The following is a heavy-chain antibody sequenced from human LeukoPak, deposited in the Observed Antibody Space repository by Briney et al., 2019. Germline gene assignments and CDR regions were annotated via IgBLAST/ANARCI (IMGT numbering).Heavy chain of an antibody. CDR1: GYSFTSYW. CDR2: IYPGDSDT. Sequence: GESLKISCKGSGYSFTSYWIGWVRQMPGKGLEWMGVIYPGDSDTRYSPSFQGQVTISADKSISTAYLQWSSLKASDTAMYYCARHIVVVTATRPHDAFDIWGQGTMVTVSS. CDR3: ARHIVVVTATRPHDAFDI. J-gene: IGHJ3*02. V-gene: IGHV5-51*01. D-gene: IGHD2-21*02.